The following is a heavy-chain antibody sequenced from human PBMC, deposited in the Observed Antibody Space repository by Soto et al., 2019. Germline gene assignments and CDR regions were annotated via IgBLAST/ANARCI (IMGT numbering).Heavy chain of an antibody. CDR2: ISAYNGNT. D-gene: IGHD1-1*01. CDR3: ARWYRSYYYYGMDV. CDR1: GYTFTSYG. J-gene: IGHJ6*02. Sequence: ASVKVSCKASGYTFTSYGISWVRQAPGQGLEWMGWISAYNGNTNYAQKLQGRVTMTTDTSTSTAYMELRSLRPDDTAVYYCARWYRSYYYYGMDVWGQGTTVTVSS. V-gene: IGHV1-18*01.